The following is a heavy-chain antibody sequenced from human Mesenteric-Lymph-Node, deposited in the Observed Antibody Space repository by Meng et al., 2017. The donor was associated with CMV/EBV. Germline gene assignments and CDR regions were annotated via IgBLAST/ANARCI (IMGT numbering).Heavy chain of an antibody. CDR3: ARRTYGDSPYAFDI. D-gene: IGHD3-10*01. CDR2: IKQDGSEK. V-gene: IGHV3-7*01. CDR1: GFTFSSYW. J-gene: IGHJ3*02. Sequence: GGSLRLSCAATGFTFSSYWMSWVRQAPGKGLEWVANIKQDGSEKYYVDSVKGRFTISRDTSENTLYLQMNSLRAEDTAMYYCARRTYGDSPYAFDIWGQGTMVTVSS.